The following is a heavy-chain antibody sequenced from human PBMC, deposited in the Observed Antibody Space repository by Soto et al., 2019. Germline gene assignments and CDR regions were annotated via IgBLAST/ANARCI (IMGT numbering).Heavy chain of an antibody. D-gene: IGHD6-19*01. CDR1: VFTFSRYS. CDR3: SRAPFDSSGYFAH. V-gene: IGHV3-30-3*01. CDR2: ISYDETNE. Sequence: GGSLRLSCAVSVFTFSRYSVHWVRQAPGKGLEWVAAISYDETNESYADSVKGRFTISRDTSKDKLFLQMNSLRPEDTAVYFCSRAPFDSSGYFAHWGQGARVTVSS. J-gene: IGHJ4*02.